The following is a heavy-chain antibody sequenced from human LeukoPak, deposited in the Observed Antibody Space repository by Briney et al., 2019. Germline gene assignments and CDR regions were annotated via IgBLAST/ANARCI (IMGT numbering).Heavy chain of an antibody. V-gene: IGHV4-34*01. D-gene: IGHD4-17*01. CDR2: INHSGST. CDR1: GGSFSGYY. J-gene: IGHJ4*02. CDR3: ARGRGDYVDYFDY. Sequence: PSETLSLTCAVYGGSFSGYYWSWIRQPPGKGLEWIGEINHSGSTNYNPSLKSRVTISVDTSKNQFSLKLSSVTAADTAVYYCARGRGDYVDYFDYWGQGTLVTVSS.